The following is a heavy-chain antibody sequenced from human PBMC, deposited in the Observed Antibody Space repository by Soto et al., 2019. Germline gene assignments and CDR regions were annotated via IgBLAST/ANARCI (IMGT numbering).Heavy chain of an antibody. V-gene: IGHV3-21*01. CDR1: GFTFSSYS. Sequence: EVQLVESGGGQVKPGGSLRLSCAASGFTFSSYSMNWVRQAPGKGLEWDSSISSSSSYIYYADSVKGRFTISRDNAKNSLYLQMNSLRAEDTAVYYCARDVGMVVAATRYFDLWGRGTLVTVSS. CDR2: ISSSSSYI. CDR3: ARDVGMVVAATRYFDL. D-gene: IGHD2-15*01. J-gene: IGHJ2*01.